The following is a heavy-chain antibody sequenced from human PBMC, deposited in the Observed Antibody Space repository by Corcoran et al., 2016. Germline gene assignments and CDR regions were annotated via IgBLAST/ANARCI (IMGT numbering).Heavy chain of an antibody. Sequence: EVHLLQSGGGLLQPGGSLRLSCVASGFPLRSYSMNWVRQAPGKGREWLSYISNMGTSIYYADSVKGRFSISRDNAENSVYLQMNSLRVEDTAVYYCVRDADTTPPRVHADDWGQGILVSVSS. D-gene: IGHD5-18*01. V-gene: IGHV3-48*04. CDR2: ISNMGTSI. CDR1: GFPLRSYS. J-gene: IGHJ4*02. CDR3: VRDADTTPPRVHADD.